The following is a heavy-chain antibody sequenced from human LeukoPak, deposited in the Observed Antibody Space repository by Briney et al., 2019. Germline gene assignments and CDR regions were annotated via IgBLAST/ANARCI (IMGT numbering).Heavy chain of an antibody. CDR1: GFTFSSYG. CDR3: ARGVDV. V-gene: IGHV3-23*01. CDR2: ISGSGGRT. J-gene: IGHJ6*01. Sequence: GGTLRLSCAASGFTFSSYGMSWVRQAPGKGLEWVSAISGSGGRTYYADSVKGRFTISRDNSKNSLYLQMNSLRVEDTAVYYCARGVDVWGKGTTVTVSS.